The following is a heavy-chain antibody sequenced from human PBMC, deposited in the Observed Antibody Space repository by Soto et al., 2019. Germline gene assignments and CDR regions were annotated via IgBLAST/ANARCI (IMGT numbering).Heavy chain of an antibody. Sequence: GGSLRLSCAASGFTFSSYAMKWVRQAPGKGLEWVSLIGESGTPTYYADSVKGRFTISRDNSENTLFLQMYSLRAEDTAVYYCARVTSLVEWLLFPAIGVPEKGYYYMDVWGIGITVTVSS. CDR2: IGESGTPT. D-gene: IGHD3-3*01. J-gene: IGHJ6*03. CDR1: GFTFSSYA. V-gene: IGHV3-23*01. CDR3: ARVTSLVEWLLFPAIGVPEKGYYYMDV.